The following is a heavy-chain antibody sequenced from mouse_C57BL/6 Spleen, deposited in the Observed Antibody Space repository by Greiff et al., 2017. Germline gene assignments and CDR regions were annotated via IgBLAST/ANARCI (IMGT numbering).Heavy chain of an antibody. Sequence: VQVVESGPELVKPGASVKISCKASGNAFSSSWMNWVKQRPGKGLEWIGRIYPGDGDTKYNGKFKGKATLTADKSSSTAYMQLSSLTSEDSAVYFCASEGNGYAMDYWGQGTSVTVSS. V-gene: IGHV1-82*01. J-gene: IGHJ4*01. CDR1: GNAFSSSW. D-gene: IGHD2-1*01. CDR2: IYPGDGDT. CDR3: ASEGNGYAMDY.